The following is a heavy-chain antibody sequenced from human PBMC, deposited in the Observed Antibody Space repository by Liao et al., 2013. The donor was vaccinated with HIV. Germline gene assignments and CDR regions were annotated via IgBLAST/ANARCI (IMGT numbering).Heavy chain of an antibody. D-gene: IGHD5-24*01. CDR2: IYHSGTT. J-gene: IGHJ6*03. Sequence: HLQLQESGPGLVKPSETLSLACTVSGGSISGKTYYWGWIRQPPGKGLDWIGSIYHSGTTYYNPSLRSRVTISIDTSNNHFSLRLNSMSAADTAVYYCARVGMTTITGYYYYIDVWGKGTTVTVSS. CDR3: ARVGMTTITGYYYYIDV. CDR1: GGSISGKTYY. V-gene: IGHV4-39*02.